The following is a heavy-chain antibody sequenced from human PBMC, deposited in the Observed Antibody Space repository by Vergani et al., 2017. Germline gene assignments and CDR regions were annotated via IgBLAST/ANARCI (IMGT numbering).Heavy chain of an antibody. CDR2: IFSNDEK. Sequence: QVTLKESGPVLVKPTETLTLTCTVSGFSLSNARMGVSWIRQPPGKALEWLAHIFSNDEKSYSTSLKSRLTISKDTSKSQVVLTMTNMDPVDTATYYCARIQGLVAAAAGTLAHDAFDIWGQGTMVTVSS. V-gene: IGHV2-26*01. CDR3: ARIQGLVAAAAGTLAHDAFDI. J-gene: IGHJ3*02. CDR1: GFSLSNARMG. D-gene: IGHD6-13*01.